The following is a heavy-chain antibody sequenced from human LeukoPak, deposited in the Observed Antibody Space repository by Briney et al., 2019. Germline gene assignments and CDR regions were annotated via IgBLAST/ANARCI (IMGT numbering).Heavy chain of an antibody. D-gene: IGHD6-13*01. Sequence: GSLRLSCAASEFTFSSYGMSWVRQAPGKGLEWVSVICSGGSTYYADSVKGRFTISRDNSKNTLYLQMNSLRAEDTAVYYCARGPAASSSSWSDYWGQGTLVTVSS. CDR1: EFTFSSYG. V-gene: IGHV3-53*01. CDR3: ARGPAASSSSWSDY. CDR2: ICSGGST. J-gene: IGHJ4*02.